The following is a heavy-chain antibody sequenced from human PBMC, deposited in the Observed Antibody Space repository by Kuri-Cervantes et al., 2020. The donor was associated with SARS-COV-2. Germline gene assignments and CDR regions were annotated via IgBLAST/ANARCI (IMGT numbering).Heavy chain of an antibody. Sequence: ASVKVSCKTSEGRDSFTKRGFSWVRQAPGQGLEWMGWINPNSGGTNYAQKFQGRVTMTRDTSISTAYMELSRLRSDDTAVYYCARDRTRSSWYVWGGSIYGMDVWGQGTTVTVSS. D-gene: IGHD6-13*01. V-gene: IGHV1-2*02. J-gene: IGHJ6*02. CDR1: EGRDSFTKRG. CDR2: INPNSGGT. CDR3: ARDRTRSSWYVWGGSIYGMDV.